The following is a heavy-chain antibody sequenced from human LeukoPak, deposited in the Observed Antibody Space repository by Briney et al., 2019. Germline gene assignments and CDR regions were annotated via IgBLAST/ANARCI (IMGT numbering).Heavy chain of an antibody. CDR2: IYSGGST. D-gene: IGHD3-16*01. CDR3: ASSSSLVFQH. Sequence: TGGSLRLSCAASGFTFSSYSMNWVRQAPGKGLEWVSVIYSGGSTYYADSVKGRFTISRDNSKNTLYLQMNSLRAEDTAVYYCASSSSLVFQHWGQGTLVTVSS. CDR1: GFTFSSYS. V-gene: IGHV3-53*01. J-gene: IGHJ1*01.